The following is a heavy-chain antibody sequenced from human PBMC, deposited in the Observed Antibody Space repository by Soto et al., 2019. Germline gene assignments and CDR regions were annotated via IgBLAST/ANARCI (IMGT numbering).Heavy chain of an antibody. D-gene: IGHD2-8*01. CDR1: GDSVSSNSAA. Sequence: SQTLSLTCAISGDSVSSNSAAWVWIRQSPSRGLEWLGRTYYRSKWYNDYAVSVKSRLTISPDTSKNQVSLQLRSVTPEDTAVYYCARDCINAICTYVMDVWGQGTTVTVSS. CDR3: ARDCINAICTYVMDV. CDR2: TYYRSKWYN. J-gene: IGHJ6*02. V-gene: IGHV6-1*01.